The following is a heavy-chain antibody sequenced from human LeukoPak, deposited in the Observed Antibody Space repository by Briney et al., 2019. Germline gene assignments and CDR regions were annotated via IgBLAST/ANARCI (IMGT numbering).Heavy chain of an antibody. V-gene: IGHV3-11*01. Sequence: GGSLRFSCAASGFTFSDYYMSWIRQAPGQGLEWVSYISSSGSTIYYADSVKGRFTISRDNAKNSLYLQMNSLRAEDTAVYYCARDYYDSSGYYAHLDYWGQGTLVTVSS. CDR3: ARDYYDSSGYYAHLDY. J-gene: IGHJ4*02. D-gene: IGHD3-22*01. CDR2: ISSSGSTI. CDR1: GFTFSDYY.